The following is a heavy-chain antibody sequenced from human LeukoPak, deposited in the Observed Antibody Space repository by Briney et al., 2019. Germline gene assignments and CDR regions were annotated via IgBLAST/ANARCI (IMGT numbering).Heavy chain of an antibody. V-gene: IGHV3-7*01. CDR1: GFTYSNDW. Sequence: GGSLRLSCAASGFTYSNDWMCRVRQAPGKVLEWVANINQDESKKYYADSVKGRFTISRDNAKNSLYLQMSSLTAEDTAIYYCARDHAYRADYWGQGTLVTVSS. D-gene: IGHD2-2*01. CDR3: ARDHAYRADY. CDR2: INQDESKK. J-gene: IGHJ4*02.